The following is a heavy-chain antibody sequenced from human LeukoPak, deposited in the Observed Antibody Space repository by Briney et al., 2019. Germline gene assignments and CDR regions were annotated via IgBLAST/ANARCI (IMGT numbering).Heavy chain of an antibody. J-gene: IGHJ5*02. D-gene: IGHD3-3*01. V-gene: IGHV4-34*01. CDR1: GGSFSGYY. CDR3: ARRSFPYYDFWSGWYNWFDP. CDR2: VNHSGST. Sequence: KPSETLSLTCAVYGGSFSGYYWSWVRHPPRKGLEWVAEVNHSGSTNYNPSLKRRVTISVDTSKNQFSLKLSSVTAADTAVYYCARRSFPYYDFWSGWYNWFDPWGQGTLVSVSS.